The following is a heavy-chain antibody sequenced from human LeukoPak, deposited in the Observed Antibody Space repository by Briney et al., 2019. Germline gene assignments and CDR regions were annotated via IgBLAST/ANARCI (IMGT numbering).Heavy chain of an antibody. Sequence: GGSLRLSCSASGFTFSDQYMYWVRQAPGKGLEWVGRIRSKASSFTTEYAASVKGRFTISRDDSKNSLYLQMNSLKTEDTAVYYCARNYYDDSGYHDAFDMWGQGTMVTVSP. V-gene: IGHV3-72*01. D-gene: IGHD3-22*01. J-gene: IGHJ3*02. CDR2: IRSKASSFTT. CDR1: GFTFSDQY. CDR3: ARNYYDDSGYHDAFDM.